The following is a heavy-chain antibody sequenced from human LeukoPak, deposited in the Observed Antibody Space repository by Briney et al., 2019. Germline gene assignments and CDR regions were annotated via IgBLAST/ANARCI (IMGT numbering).Heavy chain of an antibody. Sequence: PGGSLRLSCAASGFTFSSHWMHWVRQAPGKGLVWVSRIDSDGSSTSYADSVKGRFTISRDNTKNTLYLQMTSLRAEDSAVYYCAREIRNQNDYWGQGTLVTVSS. CDR2: IDSDGSST. V-gene: IGHV3-74*01. J-gene: IGHJ4*02. D-gene: IGHD1-14*01. CDR1: GFTFSSHW. CDR3: AREIRNQNDY.